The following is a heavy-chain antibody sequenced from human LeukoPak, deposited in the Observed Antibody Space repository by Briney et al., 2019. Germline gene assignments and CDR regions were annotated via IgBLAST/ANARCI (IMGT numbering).Heavy chain of an antibody. D-gene: IGHD1-7*01. J-gene: IGHJ3*02. CDR1: GFNFSNFA. CDR3: ARDRHRYRGTNGDGDAFDI. Sequence: GGSLRLSCAASGFNFSNFAMHWVRQAPGKGLEWVALISFDASNHSHADSVKGRFTMSRDNSKNTLDLQMNSLRADDTAVYFCARDRHRYRGTNGDGDAFDIWGQGTMVTVTS. CDR2: ISFDASNH. V-gene: IGHV3-30*07.